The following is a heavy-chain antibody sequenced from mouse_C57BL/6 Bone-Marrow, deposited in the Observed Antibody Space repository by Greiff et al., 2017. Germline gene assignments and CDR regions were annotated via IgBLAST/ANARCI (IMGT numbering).Heavy chain of an antibody. CDR3: KGGTTAQEKFAY. CDR1: GFNIKDDY. J-gene: IGHJ3*01. CDR2: IDPENGDT. Sequence: VQLQQSGAELVRPGASVKLSCTASGFNIKDDYMHWVKQRPEQGLEWIGWIDPENGDTESASKFQGKATITADTSSNTAYLQLSSLTSEDTAVYYCKGGTTAQEKFAYWGQGTLVTVSA. D-gene: IGHD3-2*02. V-gene: IGHV14-4*01.